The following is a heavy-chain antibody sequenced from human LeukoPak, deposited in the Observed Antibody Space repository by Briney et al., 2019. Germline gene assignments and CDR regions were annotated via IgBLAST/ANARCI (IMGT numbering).Heavy chain of an antibody. V-gene: IGHV1-2*02. CDR3: AGMTTVTTGWFDP. CDR2: INPNSGGT. Sequence: ASVKVSCKASGYTFTDYYTHWVRQAPGQGLEWMGWINPNSGGTNYAQKFQGRVTMTRDTSISTAYMELSRLRSDDTAVYYCAGMTTVTTGWFDPWGQGTLVTVSS. J-gene: IGHJ5*02. D-gene: IGHD4-17*01. CDR1: GYTFTDYY.